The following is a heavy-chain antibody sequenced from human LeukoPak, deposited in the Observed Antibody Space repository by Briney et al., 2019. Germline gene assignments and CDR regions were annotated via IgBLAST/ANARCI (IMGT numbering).Heavy chain of an antibody. Sequence: GGSLRLSCAASGFTVSSYEMNWVRQAPGKGLEWVSYISSSGSTIYYADSVKGRFTISRDNAKNSLYLQMNSLRAEDTAVYYCARDSKGDDSSGYKDYWGQGTLVTVSS. CDR2: ISSSGSTI. J-gene: IGHJ4*02. CDR3: ARDSKGDDSSGYKDY. CDR1: GFTVSSYE. D-gene: IGHD3-22*01. V-gene: IGHV3-48*03.